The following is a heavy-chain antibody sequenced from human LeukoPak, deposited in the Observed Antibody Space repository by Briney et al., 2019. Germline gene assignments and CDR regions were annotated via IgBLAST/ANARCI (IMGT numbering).Heavy chain of an antibody. CDR2: STAPV. D-gene: IGHD2-8*01. V-gene: IGHV3-23*01. Sequence: GGSLRLSCVASGFTFSDYAMTWVRQAPGKGLEWVSSTAPVYYADSVKGRFTISRDDSKNTLFLQMNSLRVEDTAIYYCAKDSFSYNGVFDALDVWGQGSMVTVSS. J-gene: IGHJ3*01. CDR1: GFTFSDYA. CDR3: AKDSFSYNGVFDALDV.